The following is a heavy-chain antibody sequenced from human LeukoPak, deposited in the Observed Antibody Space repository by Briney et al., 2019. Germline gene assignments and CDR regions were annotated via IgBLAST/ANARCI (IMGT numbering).Heavy chain of an antibody. D-gene: IGHD2-21*02. CDR2: ISYDGSNK. Sequence: GSLRLSCAASGFTFSSYGMHWVRQAPGKGLEWVAVISYDGSNKYYTDSVKGRFTISRDNSKNTLYLQLNSLKPEDTAVYYCAKDTRCGGDCYSVGNYWGQGTLVTVSS. CDR1: GFTFSSYG. J-gene: IGHJ4*02. V-gene: IGHV3-30*18. CDR3: AKDTRCGGDCYSVGNY.